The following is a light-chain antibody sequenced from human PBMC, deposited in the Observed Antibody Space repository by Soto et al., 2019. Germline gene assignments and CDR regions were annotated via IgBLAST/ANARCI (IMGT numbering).Light chain of an antibody. J-gene: IGKJ1*01. CDR3: QHYNSYSEA. CDR2: QAS. CDR1: QTIISL. Sequence: DSQMTQSPSTRSGSVGDRVTITFRSSQTIISLLAWYQQKPGTSPKLLIYQASTLKSGVPSRFRGSGSGTESTLTISSLQPDDFATYYCQHYNSYSEAFGQGTKVDIK. V-gene: IGKV1-5*03.